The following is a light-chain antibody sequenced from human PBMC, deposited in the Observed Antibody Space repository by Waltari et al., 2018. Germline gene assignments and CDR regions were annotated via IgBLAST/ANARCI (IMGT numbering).Light chain of an antibody. J-gene: IGKJ2*01. V-gene: IGKV3-11*01. CDR2: DAS. CDR1: PSVSSY. Sequence: DIVFTQSPATLSLSPGERATLSCRASPSVSSYLAWYQQNPGQDPRLLMYDASNRATGIPARFSGGGSGTDFTLTISSLEPEDFAVYYCQQRGNWPPYTFGQGTKLEIK. CDR3: QQRGNWPPYT.